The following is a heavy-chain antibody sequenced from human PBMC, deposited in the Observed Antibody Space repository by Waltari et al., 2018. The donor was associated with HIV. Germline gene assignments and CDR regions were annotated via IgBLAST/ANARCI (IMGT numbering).Heavy chain of an antibody. CDR3: ARNGDYAPAY. Sequence: QVQLVQSGAEVKKPGSSVKVSCRASGDTFRTYTISWVRQAPGQGREWMGGITPIFKTTKYAQKFQGRVTLTADESTRTTYMELTSRRSDDTAMYYCARNGDYAPAYWGQGTLVTVSS. CDR2: ITPIFKTT. V-gene: IGHV1-69*01. J-gene: IGHJ4*02. D-gene: IGHD4-17*01. CDR1: GDTFRTYT.